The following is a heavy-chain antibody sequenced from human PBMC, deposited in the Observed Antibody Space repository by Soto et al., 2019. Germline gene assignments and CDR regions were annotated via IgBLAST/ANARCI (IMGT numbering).Heavy chain of an antibody. D-gene: IGHD6-19*01. CDR1: GYTFTGYY. V-gene: IGHV1-2*04. CDR3: ARFGWDGTGAFDT. J-gene: IGHJ3*02. Sequence: ASVKVSCKASGYTFTGYYMHWVRQAPGQGPEWMGWINPNSGGTNYAQKFQGWVTMTRDTSISTAYMELSRLRSADMAVYYCARFGWDGTGAFDTWGQGTMVTV. CDR2: INPNSGGT.